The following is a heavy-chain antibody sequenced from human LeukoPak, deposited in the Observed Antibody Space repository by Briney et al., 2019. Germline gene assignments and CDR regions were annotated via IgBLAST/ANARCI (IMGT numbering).Heavy chain of an antibody. V-gene: IGHV3-20*04. Sequence: PGGSMRLSCAASGFTFDDYGMSWVRQAPGKGLEWVSGINWNGGSTGYADSVKGRFTISRDNAKNSLYLQMNSLRAEDTALYYCARDVVATWGYDYWGQGTLVTVSS. D-gene: IGHD5-12*01. CDR3: ARDVVATWGYDY. CDR1: GFTFDDYG. CDR2: INWNGGST. J-gene: IGHJ4*02.